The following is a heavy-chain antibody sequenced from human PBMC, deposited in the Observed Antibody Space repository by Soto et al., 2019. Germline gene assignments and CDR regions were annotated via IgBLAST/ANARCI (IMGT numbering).Heavy chain of an antibody. D-gene: IGHD6-13*01. CDR2: ISGSGGST. CDR3: AKDPGAAAGDY. Sequence: SGFTFSSYGMHWVRQAPGKGLEWVSAISGSGGSTYYADSVKGRFTISRDNSKNTLYLQMNSLRAEDTAVYYCAKDPGAAAGDYWGQGTLVTVSS. J-gene: IGHJ4*02. CDR1: GFTFSSYG. V-gene: IGHV3-23*01.